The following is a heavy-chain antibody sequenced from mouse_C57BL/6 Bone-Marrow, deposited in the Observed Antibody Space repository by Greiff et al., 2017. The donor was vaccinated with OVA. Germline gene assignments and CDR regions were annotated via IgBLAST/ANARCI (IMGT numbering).Heavy chain of an antibody. CDR1: GYTFTSYW. J-gene: IGHJ3*01. CDR3: ASFAY. Sequence: QVQLQQPGAELVRPGTSVKLSCKASGYTFTSYWMHWVKQRPGQGLEWIGVIDPSDSYTNYNQKFKGKATLTVDTSSITAYMQLSSLTSEDSAVYYCASFAYWGQGTLVTVSA. V-gene: IGHV1-59*01. CDR2: IDPSDSYT.